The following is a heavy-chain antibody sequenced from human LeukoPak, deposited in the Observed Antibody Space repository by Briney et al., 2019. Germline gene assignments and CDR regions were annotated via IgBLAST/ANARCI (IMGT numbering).Heavy chain of an antibody. V-gene: IGHV3-21*01. Sequence: GGSLRLSCAASGFTFSSYSMNWVRQAPGKGLEWVSSISSSSSYIYYADSVKGRFTISRDNAKNSLYLQMNSLRAEDTAVYYCARVAAWDSSGYLFDYWGQGTLVTVSS. CDR2: ISSSSSYI. D-gene: IGHD3-22*01. J-gene: IGHJ4*02. CDR3: ARVAAWDSSGYLFDY. CDR1: GFTFSSYS.